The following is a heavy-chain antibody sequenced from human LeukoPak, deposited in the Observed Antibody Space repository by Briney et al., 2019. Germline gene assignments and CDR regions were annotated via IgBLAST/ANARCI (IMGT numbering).Heavy chain of an antibody. CDR2: ISSSSGYI. V-gene: IGHV3-21*01. CDR1: GFTFSSYS. Sequence: GGSLRLSCAASGFTFSSYSMNWVRQAPGKGLEWVSSISSSSGYIYYADPVKGRFTISRDNAKNSLYLQMNSLRAEDTAVYYCASTLKGGFHYYGMDVWGQGTTVTVSS. CDR3: ASTLKGGFHYYGMDV. D-gene: IGHD2-15*01. J-gene: IGHJ6*02.